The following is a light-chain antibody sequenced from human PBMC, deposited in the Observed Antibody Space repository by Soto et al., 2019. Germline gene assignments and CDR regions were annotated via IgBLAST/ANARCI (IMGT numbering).Light chain of an antibody. J-gene: IGKJ1*01. V-gene: IGKV1-5*03. CDR2: EAS. Sequence: DIQMTQSPSTLSASVGDRVTITCRASQSISGSLAWYQQKPGKAPKLLIYEASNLKSGVPSRVSCSGSGTEYTLTIGSLQPDGSESYYCQQYNGYWTFGQGTRVEIK. CDR1: QSISGS. CDR3: QQYNGYWT.